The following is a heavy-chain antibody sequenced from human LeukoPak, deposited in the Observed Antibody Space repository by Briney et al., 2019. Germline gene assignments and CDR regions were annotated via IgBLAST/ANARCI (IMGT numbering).Heavy chain of an antibody. Sequence: SETLSLTCTVSGGSISSGGYYWSWIRQHPGKGLEWIGYIYYSGSTSYNPSLKSRLTISVDTSKNQFSLKLSSVTAADTAVYYCARSPITAAGNFDYWGQGTLVTVSS. CDR2: IYYSGST. J-gene: IGHJ4*02. V-gene: IGHV4-31*03. CDR1: GGSISSGGYY. D-gene: IGHD6-13*01. CDR3: ARSPITAAGNFDY.